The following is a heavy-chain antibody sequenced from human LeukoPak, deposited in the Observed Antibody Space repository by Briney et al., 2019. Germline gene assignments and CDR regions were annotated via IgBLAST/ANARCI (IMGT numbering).Heavy chain of an antibody. CDR3: ARGPSLVPATIYYHYMDV. V-gene: IGHV3-53*01. CDR2: FGDDYT. D-gene: IGHD2-2*01. CDR1: GFTVGSNY. J-gene: IGHJ6*03. Sequence: GGSLRLSCAASGFTVGSNYMTWVRQAPGKGWSGSHLFGDDYTFYADSVEGRFTVSRDRSKNTVYLRLNSLRPEDTAVYFCARGPSLVPATIYYHYMDVWGTGTTVTVSS.